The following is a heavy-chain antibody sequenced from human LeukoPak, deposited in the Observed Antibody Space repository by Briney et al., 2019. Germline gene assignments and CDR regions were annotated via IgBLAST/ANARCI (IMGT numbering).Heavy chain of an antibody. CDR1: GYSISSGYY. D-gene: IGHD3-10*01. CDR2: IYHSGST. J-gene: IGHJ6*04. Sequence: SETLSLTCAVSGYSISSGYYWGWTRPPPGKGLEWIGSIYHSGSTYYNPSLKSRVTISVDTSKNQFSLELSSVTAADTAVYYCAGDTYGMDVWGKGTTVTVSS. V-gene: IGHV4-38-2*01. CDR3: AGDTYGMDV.